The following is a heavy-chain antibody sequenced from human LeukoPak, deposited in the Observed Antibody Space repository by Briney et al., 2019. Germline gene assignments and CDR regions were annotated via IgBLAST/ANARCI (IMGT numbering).Heavy chain of an antibody. CDR2: IWYDGSNK. CDR3: ARAGSIAARSGGYYYMDV. V-gene: IGHV3-33*01. CDR1: GFTFSSYG. D-gene: IGHD6-6*01. Sequence: GGSLRLSCAASGFTFSSYGMHWVRQAPGKGLEWVAVIWYDGSNKYYADSVKGRFTISRDNSKNTLYLQMNSLRAEDTAVYYCARAGSIAARSGGYYYMDVWVKGTTVTVSS. J-gene: IGHJ6*03.